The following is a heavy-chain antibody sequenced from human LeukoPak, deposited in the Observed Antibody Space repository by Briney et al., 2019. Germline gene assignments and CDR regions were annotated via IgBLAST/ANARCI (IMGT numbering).Heavy chain of an antibody. CDR3: ARDRGGYGN. CDR2: INPNSGGT. V-gene: IGHV1-2*02. D-gene: IGHD5-12*01. Sequence: ASVKVSCKASGYTFTDYYMHWVRQAPGQGLEWMGWINPNSGGTNYAQKFQGRVTMTRDTSISTAYMELSSLRSDDTAVYYCARDRGGYGNWGQGTLVTVSS. J-gene: IGHJ4*02. CDR1: GYTFTDYY.